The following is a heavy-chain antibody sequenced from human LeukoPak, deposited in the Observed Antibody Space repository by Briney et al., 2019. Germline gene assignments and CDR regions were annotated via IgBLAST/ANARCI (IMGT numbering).Heavy chain of an antibody. CDR3: ARRRYYYGSGSLPYNWFDP. J-gene: IGHJ5*02. CDR1: GGSISSSSYY. V-gene: IGHV4-39*01. CDR2: IYYSGGT. D-gene: IGHD3-10*01. Sequence: PSETLSLTCTVSGGSISSSSYYWGWIRPPPGKGLEWIGSIYYSGGTYYNPSLKSRVTISVDTSKNQFSLKLSSVTAADTAVYYCARRRYYYGSGSLPYNWFDPWGQGTLVTVSS.